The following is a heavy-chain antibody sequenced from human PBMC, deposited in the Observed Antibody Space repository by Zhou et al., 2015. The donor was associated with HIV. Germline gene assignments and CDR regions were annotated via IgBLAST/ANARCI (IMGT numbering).Heavy chain of an antibody. CDR1: GGTFSSYT. CDR2: IIPILGIA. J-gene: IGHJ6*02. Sequence: QVQLVQSGAEVKKPGSSVKVSCKASGGTFSSYTISWVRQAPGQGLEWMGRIIPILGIANYAQKFQGRVTITADKSTSTAYMELSSLRSEDTAVYYCARVPLKIAAAVSLGFDYYYGMDVWGQGTTVTVSS. D-gene: IGHD6-13*01. CDR3: ARVPLKIAAAVSLGFDYYYGMDV. V-gene: IGHV1-69*02.